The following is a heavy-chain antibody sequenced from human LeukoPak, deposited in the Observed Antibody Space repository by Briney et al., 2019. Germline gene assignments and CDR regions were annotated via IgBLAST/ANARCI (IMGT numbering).Heavy chain of an antibody. Sequence: GASVKVSCKASGHTFTSYNINWVRQATGQGLEWMGWISAYNGNTNYAQKLQGRVTMTTDTSTSTAYMELRSLRSDATAVYYCASLAYCGGDCYSGLDYWGQGTLVTVSS. J-gene: IGHJ4*02. CDR2: ISAYNGNT. D-gene: IGHD2-21*02. CDR1: GHTFTSYN. V-gene: IGHV1-18*01. CDR3: ASLAYCGGDCYSGLDY.